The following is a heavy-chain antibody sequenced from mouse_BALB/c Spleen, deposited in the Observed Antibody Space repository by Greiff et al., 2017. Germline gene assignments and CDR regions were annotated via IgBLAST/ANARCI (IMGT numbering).Heavy chain of an antibody. D-gene: IGHD2-14*01. V-gene: IGHV1-54*01. J-gene: IGHJ4*01. Sequence: QVQLQQSGVELVRPGTSVKVSCKASGYAFTNYLIEWVKQRPGQGLEWIGVINPGSGGTNYNEKFKGKATLTADKSSSTAYMQLSSLTSDDSAVYFFASYDRYGDYYAMDYWGQGTSVTVSS. CDR1: GYAFTNYL. CDR2: INPGSGGT. CDR3: ASYDRYGDYYAMDY.